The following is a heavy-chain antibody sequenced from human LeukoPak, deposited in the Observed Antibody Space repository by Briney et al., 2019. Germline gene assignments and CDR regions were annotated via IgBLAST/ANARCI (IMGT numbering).Heavy chain of an antibody. J-gene: IGHJ4*02. V-gene: IGHV3-48*03. Sequence: PGGSLRLSSAHSGFTFRRYEMNCGCQAPGKGLEWVSYISISGNTIYYADSVKGRFTISRDNDKNSLYLQMSSLRAEDTAVYHCASVHRYCSGCSCLFDYWGQGTLVTVSS. CDR2: ISISGNTI. CDR3: ASVHRYCSGCSCLFDY. CDR1: GFTFRRYE. D-gene: IGHD2-15*01.